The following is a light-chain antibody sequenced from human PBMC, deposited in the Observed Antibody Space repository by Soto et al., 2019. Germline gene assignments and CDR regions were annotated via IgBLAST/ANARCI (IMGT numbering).Light chain of an antibody. V-gene: IGKV3-11*01. CDR3: QKRSDWRFI. Sequence: EIVLTQSPATLSLSPGERATLSCRASQSVGSYLAWYQQKPGQAPRLLIYDASNRATGVPARFSGSGSGTDFPLTISSLEPEDFGVYYCQKRSDWRFIFGPGRKVDIK. J-gene: IGKJ3*01. CDR2: DAS. CDR1: QSVGSY.